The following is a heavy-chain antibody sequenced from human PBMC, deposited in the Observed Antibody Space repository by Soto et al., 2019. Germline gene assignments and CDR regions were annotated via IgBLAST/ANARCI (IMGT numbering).Heavy chain of an antibody. Sequence: EVQLVESGGGLVKPGGSLRLSCAASGFTFSNAWMSWVRQAPGKGLEWVGRIKSKTDGGTTDYAAPVKGRFTISRDDSKNTLYLQMNSLKTEDTAVYYCTTDLQNKVRPGLGRCNYWGQGTLVTVSS. J-gene: IGHJ4*02. D-gene: IGHD1-26*01. CDR3: TTDLQNKVRPGLGRCNY. CDR2: IKSKTDGGTT. V-gene: IGHV3-15*01. CDR1: GFTFSNAW.